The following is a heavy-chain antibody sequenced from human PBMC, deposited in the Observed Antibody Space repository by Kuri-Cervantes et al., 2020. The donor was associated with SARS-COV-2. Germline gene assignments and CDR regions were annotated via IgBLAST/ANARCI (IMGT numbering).Heavy chain of an antibody. CDR3: AKGPDYYDSSGSFDY. CDR1: GFTFSSYA. V-gene: IGHV3-23*01. D-gene: IGHD3-22*01. J-gene: IGHJ4*02. CDR2: ISGSGGST. Sequence: GESLKISCAASGFTFSSYAMSWVRQAPGKGLEWVSAISGSGGSTYYADSVKGRFTISRDNSKNTLYLQMNSLRAEDTAVYYCAKGPDYYDSSGSFDYWGQGTLVPSPQ.